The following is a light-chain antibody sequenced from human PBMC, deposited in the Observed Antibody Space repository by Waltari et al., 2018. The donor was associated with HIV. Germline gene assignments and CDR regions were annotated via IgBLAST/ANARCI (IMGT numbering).Light chain of an antibody. J-gene: IGLJ1*01. CDR1: SLRDYY. CDR3: NSRDNSVYHYV. Sequence: SYELTQDPAVSVALGQTVRITCQGASLRDYYASWYQQKPGQAPLLVIFGNNNRPSGIPDRFSVSTSGNTASLTITGAQAEDEADYYCNSRDNSVYHYVFGTGTKVTVL. CDR2: GNN. V-gene: IGLV3-19*01.